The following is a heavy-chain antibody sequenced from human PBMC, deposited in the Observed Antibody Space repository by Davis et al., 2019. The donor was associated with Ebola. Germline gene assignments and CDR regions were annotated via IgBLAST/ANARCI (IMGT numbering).Heavy chain of an antibody. D-gene: IGHD6-13*01. CDR3: ARVSGDSSSWHYYYYGMDV. V-gene: IGHV1-18*01. J-gene: IGHJ6*02. CDR2: ISAYNGNT. CDR1: GYTFTSYG. Sequence: ASVKVSCKASGYTFTSYGISWVRQAPGQGLEWMGWISAYNGNTNYAQKLQGRVTMTTDTSTSTAYMELRSLRSDDTAVYYCARVSGDSSSWHYYYYGMDVWGQGTTVTVSS.